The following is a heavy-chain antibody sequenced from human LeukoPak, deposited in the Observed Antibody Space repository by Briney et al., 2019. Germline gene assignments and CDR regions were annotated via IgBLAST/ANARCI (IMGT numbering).Heavy chain of an antibody. V-gene: IGHV4-59*01. CDR1: GGSISSYY. D-gene: IGHD3-22*01. J-gene: IGHJ4*02. CDR3: ARELRGYYDSSAHPNPRTYYFDY. CDR2: IYYSGST. Sequence: SETLSLTCTVSGGSISSYYWSWIRQPPGKGLEWIGYIYYSGSTNYNPSLKSRVTISVDTSKNQFSLKLSSVTAADTAVYYCARELRGYYDSSAHPNPRTYYFDYWGQGTLVTVSS.